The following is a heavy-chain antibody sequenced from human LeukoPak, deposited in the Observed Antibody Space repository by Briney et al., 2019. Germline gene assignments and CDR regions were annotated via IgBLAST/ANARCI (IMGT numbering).Heavy chain of an antibody. CDR3: AQDWWGSYLS. V-gene: IGHV3-43*02. D-gene: IGHD1-26*01. CDR2: IFGDGETT. Sequence: GGSLRLSCAASGFTFATYAMHWVRQAPGNGLEYVSLIFGDGETTHYADSVKGRFTISRDNSKNSLYLQMNNLKTDDTAFYYCAQDWWGSYLSWGRGTLVTVSS. CDR1: GFTFATYA. J-gene: IGHJ4*02.